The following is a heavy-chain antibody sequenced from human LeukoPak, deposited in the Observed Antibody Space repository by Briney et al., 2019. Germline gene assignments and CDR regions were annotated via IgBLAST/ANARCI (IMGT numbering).Heavy chain of an antibody. CDR1: GGSFSGYY. J-gene: IGHJ6*02. Sequence: SETLSLTCAVYGGSFSGYYWNWIRQPPEKGLEWIGEIDHSGSAKYNPSLKSRVTISADTPKKQFSLKLSSVTAADTAVYYCARTSGDWLSWAWIGVDVWGQGTTVTVSS. CDR2: IDHSGSA. V-gene: IGHV4-34*01. D-gene: IGHD3-9*01. CDR3: ARTSGDWLSWAWIGVDV.